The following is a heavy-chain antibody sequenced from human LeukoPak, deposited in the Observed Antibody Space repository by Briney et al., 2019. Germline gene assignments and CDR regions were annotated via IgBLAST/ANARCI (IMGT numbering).Heavy chain of an antibody. CDR1: GFTFSSYA. J-gene: IGHJ4*02. D-gene: IGHD2-15*01. CDR2: ISGSGGST. Sequence: GGSLGLSCAASGFTFSSYAMSWVRQAPGKGLEWVSAISGSGGSTYYADSVKGRFTISRDNSKNTLYLQMNSLRAEDTAVYYCAKDLCSGGSCYSPPLDYWGQGTLVTVSS. CDR3: AKDLCSGGSCYSPPLDY. V-gene: IGHV3-23*01.